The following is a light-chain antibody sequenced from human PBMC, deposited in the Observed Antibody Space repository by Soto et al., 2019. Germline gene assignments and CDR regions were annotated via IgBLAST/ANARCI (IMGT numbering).Light chain of an antibody. CDR1: QSVSSSY. CDR3: QQYGSSPRT. Sequence: ENVLTQSPGTLSLSPGERATLSCRASQSVSSSYLAWYQQKPGQAPRLLIYDASSRATGIPDRFSGSGSGTDFTLTISRLEPEDFAVYFCQQYGSSPRTFGQGPKVDIK. V-gene: IGKV3-20*01. CDR2: DAS. J-gene: IGKJ1*01.